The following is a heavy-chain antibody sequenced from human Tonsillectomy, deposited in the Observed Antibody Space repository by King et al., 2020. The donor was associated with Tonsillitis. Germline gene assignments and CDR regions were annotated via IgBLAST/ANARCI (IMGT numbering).Heavy chain of an antibody. CDR2: IYYSGST. Sequence: VQLQESGPGLVKPPETLSLTCTVSGGSISSYYWSWIRQPPGKGLEWIGYIYYSGSTNYNPSLKSRVTISVDTSKNQFSLKLSSVTAADTAVYYCARDSTQSYYDFWSGYLGGYYYMDVWGKGTTVTVSS. CDR3: ARDSTQSYYDFWSGYLGGYYYMDV. D-gene: IGHD3-3*01. CDR1: GGSISSYY. V-gene: IGHV4-59*01. J-gene: IGHJ6*03.